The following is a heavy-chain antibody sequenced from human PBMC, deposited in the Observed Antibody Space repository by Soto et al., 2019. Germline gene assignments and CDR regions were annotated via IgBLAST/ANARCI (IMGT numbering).Heavy chain of an antibody. CDR1: GGSISSGGYY. J-gene: IGHJ5*02. CDR2: IYYSWST. CDR3: ARALYRPLTGFDP. Sequence: SETLSLTCTVSGGSISSGGYYWSWIRQHPGKGLECFVYIYYSWSTNYNPSLESRVTISVDKSKNQFSLKLNSVTAADTAVYYCARALYRPLTGFDPWGQGTLVTVSS. V-gene: IGHV4-31*03. D-gene: IGHD3-16*01.